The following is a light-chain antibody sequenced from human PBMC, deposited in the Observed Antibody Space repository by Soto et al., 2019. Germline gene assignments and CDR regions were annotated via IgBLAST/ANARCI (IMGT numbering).Light chain of an antibody. V-gene: IGKV1-39*01. CDR3: QQTFSNLLS. J-gene: IGKJ4*01. Sequence: IQMTQSPSSLAASVGDRVTITCRASQTISTYVNWYRQKSGAAPELLIYDASTLQSGVPSRFRGGGSGTDFTLTISSLQLEDFATYYCQQTFSNLLSFGGGTKVDIK. CDR1: QTISTY. CDR2: DAS.